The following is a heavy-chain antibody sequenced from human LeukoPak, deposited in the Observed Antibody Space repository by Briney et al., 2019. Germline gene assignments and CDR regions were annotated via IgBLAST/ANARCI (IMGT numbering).Heavy chain of an antibody. CDR1: GYTFTGYY. J-gene: IGHJ5*02. CDR3: ARETYYDFCSGPPLPGFDP. D-gene: IGHD3-3*01. Sequence: ASVKLSCKASGYTFTGYYMDWVRHAPGQGLEWMGWINPNSGGTNYAQKFQGRVTMTRDTSISTAYMELSSLRSDDTAVYYCARETYYDFCSGPPLPGFDPWGQGTLVTVSS. CDR2: INPNSGGT. V-gene: IGHV1-2*02.